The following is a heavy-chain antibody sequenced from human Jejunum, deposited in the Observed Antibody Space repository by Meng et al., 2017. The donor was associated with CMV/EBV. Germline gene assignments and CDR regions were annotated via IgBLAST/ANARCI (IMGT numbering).Heavy chain of an antibody. Sequence: SGFPLHSYCIYWVRQLPGKGLEWVAVVWYDGSRKYFADSVQGRVSISRDDSKNTVYLQMNSLRAEDTAVYYCARDNDGSSHYSQFDYWGQGTLVTVSS. CDR1: GFPLHSYC. J-gene: IGHJ4*02. CDR3: ARDNDGSSHYSQFDY. V-gene: IGHV3-33*01. D-gene: IGHD3-22*01. CDR2: VWYDGSRK.